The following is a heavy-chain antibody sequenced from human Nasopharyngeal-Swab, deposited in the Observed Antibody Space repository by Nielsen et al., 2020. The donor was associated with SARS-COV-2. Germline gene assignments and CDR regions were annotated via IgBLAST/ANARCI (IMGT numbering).Heavy chain of an antibody. V-gene: IGHV3-33*01. J-gene: IGHJ4*02. CDR3: ARDLPHVGATTDTDY. Sequence: GESLKISCAASGFTFSSYGMHWVRQAPGKGLEWVAVIWYDGSNKYYADSVKGRFTISRDNSKNTLYLQINSLRAEDTAVYYCARDLPHVGATTDTDYWGQGTLVTVSS. CDR1: GFTFSSYG. D-gene: IGHD1-26*01. CDR2: IWYDGSNK.